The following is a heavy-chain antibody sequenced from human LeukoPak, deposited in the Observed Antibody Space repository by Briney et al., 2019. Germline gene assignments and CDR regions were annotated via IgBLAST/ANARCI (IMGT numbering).Heavy chain of an antibody. V-gene: IGHV4-34*01. CDR3: ARGKVVVPAALDY. CDR2: INHSGST. CDR1: GGSFSGYY. D-gene: IGHD2-2*01. J-gene: IGHJ4*02. Sequence: SETLSLTCAVYGGSFSGYYWSWIRQPPGKGLEWIGEINHSGSTNYNPSLKSRVTISVDTSKNQFSLKLSSVTAADTAVYYCARGKVVVPAALDYWGQGTLVTVSS.